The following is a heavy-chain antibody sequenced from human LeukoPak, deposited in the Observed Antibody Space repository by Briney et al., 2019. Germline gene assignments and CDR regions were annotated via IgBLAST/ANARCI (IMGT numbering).Heavy chain of an antibody. V-gene: IGHV4-59*08. Sequence: SETLSLTCTVSGGSISSYYWSWMRQPPGKGLEWIGNIYYSGSTNYNPSLKSRVTISVDTSKNQFSLRLSSVTAEDTAVYFCARRSIVATVNAAFDVWGQGTMVIVSS. D-gene: IGHD5-12*01. CDR2: IYYSGST. CDR3: ARRSIVATVNAAFDV. CDR1: GGSISSYY. J-gene: IGHJ3*01.